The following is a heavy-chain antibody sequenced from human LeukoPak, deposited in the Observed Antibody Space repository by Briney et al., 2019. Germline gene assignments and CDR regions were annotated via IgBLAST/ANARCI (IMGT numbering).Heavy chain of an antibody. CDR1: VFTFADYA. CDR2: ISGDAATT. CDR3: TKDIMYYYDFKSGYFDI. Sequence: PGGSLRLSCAASVFTFADYAMHWVRRAPGKGLEWVSFISGDAATTYYADSVKGRFIISRDNSRSALYLEMNNLRLDDVALYYCTKDIMYYYDFKSGYFDIWGQGTLVTVSS. V-gene: IGHV3-43*02. J-gene: IGHJ4*02. D-gene: IGHD3-22*01.